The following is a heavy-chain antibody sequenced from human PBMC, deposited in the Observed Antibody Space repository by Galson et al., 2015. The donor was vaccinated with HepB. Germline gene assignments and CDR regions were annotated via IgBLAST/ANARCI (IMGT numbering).Heavy chain of an antibody. Sequence: SVKVSCKASGYTFSDYSITWVRQAPGQGLEWMGWISAYNGYTNYAQKFQGRVTMTTDKSTSTAYMALRSLRSDDTAVYYCARVVRGGASYFDYWGQGTLVTVSS. CDR2: ISAYNGYT. V-gene: IGHV1-18*01. CDR3: ARVVRGGASYFDY. D-gene: IGHD4-23*01. CDR1: GYTFSDYS. J-gene: IGHJ4*02.